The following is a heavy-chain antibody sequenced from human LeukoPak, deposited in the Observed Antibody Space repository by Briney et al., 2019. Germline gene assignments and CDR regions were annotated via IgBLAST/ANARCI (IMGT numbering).Heavy chain of an antibody. CDR1: GYTFTGYY. Sequence: ASVKVSCKASGYTFTGYYMHWVRQAPGQGLEWMGIINPSGGSTSYAQKFQGRVTMTRDTSTSTVYMELSSLRSEDTAVYYCARDNSPYIVVVPAAMSFDIWGQGTMVTVSS. J-gene: IGHJ3*02. V-gene: IGHV1-46*01. D-gene: IGHD2-2*01. CDR3: ARDNSPYIVVVPAAMSFDI. CDR2: INPSGGST.